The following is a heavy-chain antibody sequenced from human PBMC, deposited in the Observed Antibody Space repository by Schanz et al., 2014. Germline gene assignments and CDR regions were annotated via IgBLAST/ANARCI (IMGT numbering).Heavy chain of an antibody. CDR2: ISVYTGNT. J-gene: IGHJ5*02. Sequence: QVQLVQSGAEAKKPGASVKVSCKASGYTFTSYGISWVRQAPGQGLEWVGWISVYTGNTKDGQKVQGRVTMTADTSTNTAYMELRSLRSDDTAVYYCAKAEYDILTDSYSRLDPWGQGTLVTVSS. D-gene: IGHD3-9*01. CDR3: AKAEYDILTDSYSRLDP. CDR1: GYTFTSYG. V-gene: IGHV1-18*01.